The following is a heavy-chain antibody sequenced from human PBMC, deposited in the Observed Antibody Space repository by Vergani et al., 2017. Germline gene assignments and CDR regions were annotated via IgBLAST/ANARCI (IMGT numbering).Heavy chain of an antibody. J-gene: IGHJ4*02. V-gene: IGHV1-18*01. CDR3: ARDRRYLVPAANPPFDY. CDR2: ISAYNGNT. CDR1: GYTFTSYG. Sequence: QVQLVQSGAEVKKPGASVKVSCKASGYTFTSYGISWVRQAPGQGLEWMGWISAYNGNTNYAKKLQGRVTMTTNTSTSTAYMELRSLRSDDTAVYYCARDRRYLVPAANPPFDYWGQGTLVTVSS. D-gene: IGHD2-2*01.